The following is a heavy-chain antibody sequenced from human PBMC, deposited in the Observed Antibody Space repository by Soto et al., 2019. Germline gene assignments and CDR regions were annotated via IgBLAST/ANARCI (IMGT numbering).Heavy chain of an antibody. D-gene: IGHD3-10*01. Sequence: GGSLRLSCAASGLTFSSYAMSWVRQAPGKGLEWVSAISGSGGSTYYADSVKGRFTISRDNSKNTLYLQMNSLRAEDTAVYYCVLLWFGELSVDYWGQGTLVTVSS. V-gene: IGHV3-23*01. CDR1: GLTFSSYA. CDR3: VLLWFGELSVDY. J-gene: IGHJ4*02. CDR2: ISGSGGST.